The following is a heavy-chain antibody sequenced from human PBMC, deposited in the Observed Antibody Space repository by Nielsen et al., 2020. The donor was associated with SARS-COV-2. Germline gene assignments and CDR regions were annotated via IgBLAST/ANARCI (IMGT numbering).Heavy chain of an antibody. CDR3: ARRFTDTIFGANNYYFDY. CDR1: GGSISSGGYY. Sequence: SETLSLTCTVSGGSISSGGYYWSWIRQHPAKGLEWIGYIYYSGSTYYNPSLKSRVTISVDTSKNQFSLKLSSVTAADTAVYYCARRFTDTIFGANNYYFDYWGQGTLVTVSS. J-gene: IGHJ4*02. D-gene: IGHD3-3*01. V-gene: IGHV4-31*03. CDR2: IYYSGST.